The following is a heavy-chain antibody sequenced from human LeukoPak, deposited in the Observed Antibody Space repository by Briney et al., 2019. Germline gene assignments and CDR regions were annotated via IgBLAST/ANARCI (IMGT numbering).Heavy chain of an antibody. CDR1: GGSISSSSYY. V-gene: IGHV4-39*07. D-gene: IGHD6-13*01. Sequence: SETLSLTCTVSGGSISSSSYYWGWIRQPPGKGLEWIGSIYYSGTTYYKASLKSRVTISVDTSQNQFSLRLSSVTAADTAVYYCARGRYVTTPGGAAAGFLDYWGQGTLVTVST. J-gene: IGHJ4*02. CDR3: ARGRYVTTPGGAAAGFLDY. CDR2: IYYSGTT.